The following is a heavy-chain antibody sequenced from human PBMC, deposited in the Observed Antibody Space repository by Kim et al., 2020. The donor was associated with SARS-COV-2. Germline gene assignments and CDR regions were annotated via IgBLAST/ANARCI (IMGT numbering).Heavy chain of an antibody. J-gene: IGHJ4*02. V-gene: IGHV3-48*03. Sequence: IHYASPVRGRINSSRDNDKNALFLQMNSLRAEDTAVYYCARGPNYSPFDYWGQGTLVTVSS. CDR3: ARGPNYSPFDY. D-gene: IGHD4-4*01. CDR2: I.